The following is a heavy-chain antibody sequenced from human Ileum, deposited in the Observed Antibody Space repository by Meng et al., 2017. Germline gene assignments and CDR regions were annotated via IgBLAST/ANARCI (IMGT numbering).Heavy chain of an antibody. CDR2: IYTSGST. V-gene: IGHV4-4*07. Sequence: QVQRQEAGPRLVKPSETLSLICTVSGGFISSYYWSWIRQPAGKGLEWIGRIYTSGSTNYNPSLKSRVTMSVDTSKNQFSLKLSSVTAADTAVYYCARDVVPTVTYYYNWFDPWGQGTLVTVSS. J-gene: IGHJ5*02. CDR1: GGFISSYY. CDR3: ARDVVPTVTYYYNWFDP. D-gene: IGHD4-17*01.